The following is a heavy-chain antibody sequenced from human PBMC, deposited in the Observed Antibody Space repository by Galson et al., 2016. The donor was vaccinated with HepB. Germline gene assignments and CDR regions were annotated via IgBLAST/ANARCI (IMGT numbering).Heavy chain of an antibody. D-gene: IGHD6-19*01. J-gene: IGHJ4*02. Sequence: SVKVSCKASGGTFSNFAFSWVRQAPGQGLEWMGRIIPIFGTPIYAQNFQGRVSITADESTATINMDMSRLRSEDTAIYYCTRAKGSGWFGGVDYGGQGTLVTVSS. CDR3: TRAKGSGWFGGVDY. V-gene: IGHV1-69*13. CDR2: IIPIFGTP. CDR1: GGTFSNFA.